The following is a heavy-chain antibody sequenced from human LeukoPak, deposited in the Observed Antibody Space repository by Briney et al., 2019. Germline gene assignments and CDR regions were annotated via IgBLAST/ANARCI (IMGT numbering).Heavy chain of an antibody. Sequence: GGSLRLSCAASGFTFSNAWMSWVRQAPGKGLEWVGRIKSKTDGGTTDYAAPVKGRFTISRDDSKNTLYLQMNSLKTEDTAVYYCTTGVFTMIVVVPGDYWGQGTLVTVSS. CDR1: GFTFSNAW. V-gene: IGHV3-15*01. CDR2: IKSKTDGGTT. J-gene: IGHJ4*02. D-gene: IGHD3-22*01. CDR3: TTGVFTMIVVVPGDY.